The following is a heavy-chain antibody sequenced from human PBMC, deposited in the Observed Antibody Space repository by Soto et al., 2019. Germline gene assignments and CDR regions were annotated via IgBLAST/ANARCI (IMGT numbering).Heavy chain of an antibody. D-gene: IGHD2-15*01. J-gene: IGHJ4*02. CDR1: GFTFSSYD. V-gene: IGHV3-23*01. CDR3: AKGDCSGGRCYRGFDY. Sequence: GGSLRLSCAASGFTFSSYDMSWVRKAPGKGLEWVSGVSASGSITSYADSAKGRFTISRDNAKNTVFLQMSSLRAEDTAVYFCAKGDCSGGRCYRGFDYWGQGTLVTVLL. CDR2: VSASGSIT.